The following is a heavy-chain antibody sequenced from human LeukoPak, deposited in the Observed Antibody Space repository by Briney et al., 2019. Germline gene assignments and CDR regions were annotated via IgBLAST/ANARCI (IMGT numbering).Heavy chain of an antibody. V-gene: IGHV4-30-2*01. CDR1: GGSISSGGYS. CDR2: IYHSGST. J-gene: IGHJ4*02. CDR3: ARGEVAGTFDY. Sequence: TSQTLSLTCAVSGGSISSGGYSWSWIRQPPGEGLEWIGYIYHSGSTYYNPSLKSRVTISVDRSKNQFSLKLSSVTAADTAVYYCARGEVAGTFDYWGQGTLVTVSS. D-gene: IGHD6-19*01.